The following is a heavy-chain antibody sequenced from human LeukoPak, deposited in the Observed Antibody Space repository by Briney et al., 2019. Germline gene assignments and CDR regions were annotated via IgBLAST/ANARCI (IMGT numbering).Heavy chain of an antibody. CDR1: GGTFSSYA. Sequence: GASVKVSCKASGGTFSSYAISWVRQAPGQGLEWMGWINPNSGGTNYAQKFQGRVTMTRDTSISTAYMELSRLRSDDTAVYYCARFRYRTRSSMDVWGQGTTVTVSS. V-gene: IGHV1-2*02. CDR3: ARFRYRTRSSMDV. D-gene: IGHD2-2*01. CDR2: INPNSGGT. J-gene: IGHJ6*02.